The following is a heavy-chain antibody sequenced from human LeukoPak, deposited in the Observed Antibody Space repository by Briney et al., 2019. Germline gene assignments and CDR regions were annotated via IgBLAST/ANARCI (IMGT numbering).Heavy chain of an antibody. CDR3: ARGTDYCFDY. V-gene: IGHV3-21*01. D-gene: IGHD3/OR15-3a*01. J-gene: IGHJ4*02. CDR2: ISGSSNYM. Sequence: GGSLRLACAASGFSFGIYSMNWVRQAPGKGLEWVSSISGSSNYMSYADSVKGRFTISRDRSTNTLYLQMNSLRPEDTAEYYCARGTDYCFDYWGQGTVVTVSS. CDR1: GFSFGIYS.